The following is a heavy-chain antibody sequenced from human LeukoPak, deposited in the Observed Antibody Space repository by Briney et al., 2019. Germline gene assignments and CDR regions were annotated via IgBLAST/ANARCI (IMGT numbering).Heavy chain of an antibody. J-gene: IGHJ5*02. CDR2: INHSGST. Sequence: NPSETLSLTCAVYGGSFSGYYWSWNRQPPGKGLEWIGEINHSGSTNYNPSLKSRVTISVDTSKNQFSLKLSSVTAADTAVYYCARGRRMITFGGVIAKNWFDPWGQGTLVTVSS. CDR3: ARGRRMITFGGVIAKNWFDP. CDR1: GGSFSGYY. D-gene: IGHD3-16*02. V-gene: IGHV4-34*01.